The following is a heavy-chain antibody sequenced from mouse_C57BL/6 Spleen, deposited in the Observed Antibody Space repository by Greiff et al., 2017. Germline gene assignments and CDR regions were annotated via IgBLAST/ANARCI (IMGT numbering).Heavy chain of an antibody. J-gene: IGHJ2*01. CDR1: GFNIKDDY. CDR2: IDPENGDT. CDR3: TLILRGY. V-gene: IGHV14-4*01. Sequence: EVQLVESGAELVRPGASVKLSCTASGFNIKDDYMHWVKQRPEQGLEWIGWIDPENGDTEYASKFQGKATITADTSSNTAYLQLSSLTSEDTAVYYCTLILRGYWGQGTTLTVSS.